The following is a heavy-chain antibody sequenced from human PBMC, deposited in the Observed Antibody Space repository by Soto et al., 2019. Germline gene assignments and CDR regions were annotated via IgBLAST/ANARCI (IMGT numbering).Heavy chain of an antibody. CDR1: GFTFNYYC. D-gene: IGHD2-21*02. V-gene: IGHV3-74*01. CDR2: IQSDGSSP. Sequence: EVQLVESGGGLVQPGGSLRLSCVASGFTFNYYCMHWVRQAPGKGLVWVSRIQSDGSSPDYVDSVKGRFTISRDNAKNTLYLQMNNLRGEYTAVYYCARGCDPDYWGQGTLVTVSS. J-gene: IGHJ4*02. CDR3: ARGCDPDY.